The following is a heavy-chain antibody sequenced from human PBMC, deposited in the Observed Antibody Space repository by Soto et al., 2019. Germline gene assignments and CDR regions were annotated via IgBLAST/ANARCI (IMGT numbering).Heavy chain of an antibody. Sequence: DVQLVESGGDLVQPGGSLRLSCAASGFTVSNIFMSWVRQAPGEGLEWVSIIKNSAGTDYADSVRGRFIISTDNSKNTVYLQMNSLRVEDTAVYYCVRDFLGVTASWVGFDIWGQGTKVTVSS. CDR3: VRDFLGVTASWVGFDI. J-gene: IGHJ3*02. V-gene: IGHV3-66*01. D-gene: IGHD2-21*02. CDR1: GFTVSNIF. CDR2: IKNSAGT.